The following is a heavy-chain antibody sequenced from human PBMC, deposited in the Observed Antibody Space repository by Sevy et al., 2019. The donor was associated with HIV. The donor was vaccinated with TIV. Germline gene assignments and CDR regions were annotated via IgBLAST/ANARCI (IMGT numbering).Heavy chain of an antibody. CDR2: IIPIFGTA. CDR3: AILVGATTISFDHFDY. D-gene: IGHD1-26*01. V-gene: IGHV1-69*13. J-gene: IGHJ4*02. Sequence: ASVKVSCKASGGTFSSYAISWVRQAPGQGLEWMGGIIPIFGTANYAQTFQGRVTITADESTSTAYMELSSLRSEDTAVYYYAILVGATTISFDHFDYWGQGTLVTVSS. CDR1: GGTFSSYA.